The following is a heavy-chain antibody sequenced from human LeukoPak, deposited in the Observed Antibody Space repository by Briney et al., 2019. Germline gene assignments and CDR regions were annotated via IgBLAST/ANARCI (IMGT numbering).Heavy chain of an antibody. CDR3: ARDYYMLRGLHWFDP. D-gene: IGHD3-10*01. CDR1: GGSISSGDYY. J-gene: IGHJ5*02. CDR2: IYYSGST. V-gene: IGHV4-30-4*08. Sequence: SETLSLTCTVSGGSISSGDYYWSWIRQPPGKGLEWIGYIYYSGSTYYNPSLKSRVTISVDTSKNQFSLKLSSVTAADTAVYYCARDYYMLRGLHWFDPWGRGTLVTVSS.